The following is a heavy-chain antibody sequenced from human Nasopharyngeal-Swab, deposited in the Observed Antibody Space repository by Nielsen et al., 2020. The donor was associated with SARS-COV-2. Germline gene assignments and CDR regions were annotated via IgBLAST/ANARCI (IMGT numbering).Heavy chain of an antibody. V-gene: IGHV3-53*04. CDR3: AREEGLLGKSSGMDV. D-gene: IGHD3-3*01. CDR1: GFTVSSNY. Sequence: LKISCAASGFTVSSNYMSWVRQAPGRGLEWVSVICSGGSTYYADSVKGRFTISRHNSKTTLYLQMNSLRAEDTAVYYCAREEGLLGKSSGMDVWGQGTTVTVSS. J-gene: IGHJ6*02. CDR2: ICSGGST.